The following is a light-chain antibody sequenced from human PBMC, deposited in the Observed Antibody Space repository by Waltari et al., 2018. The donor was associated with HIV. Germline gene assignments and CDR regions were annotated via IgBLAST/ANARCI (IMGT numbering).Light chain of an antibody. CDR1: KIGEKY. Sequence: SYELAQPRSVSVALGQTATIACRGHKIGEKYVHWYQPRPGQAPQLIVFRSNLRPSGIPERLSVSKPVQTATLTITGVQTADEAEDVCQVWENGDNVLFGGGNTVTAL. V-gene: IGLV3-9*01. J-gene: IGLJ3*02. CDR2: RSN. CDR3: QVWENGDNVL.